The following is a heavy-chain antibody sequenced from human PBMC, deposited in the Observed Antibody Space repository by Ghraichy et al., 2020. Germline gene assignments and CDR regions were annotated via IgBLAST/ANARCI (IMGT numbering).Heavy chain of an antibody. CDR3: ASQIRGYSYGLGVLGWLDH. J-gene: IGHJ5*02. D-gene: IGHD5-18*01. Sequence: SETLSLTCTVSGGSISSSSYYWGWIRQPPGKGLEWIGSIYYSGSTYYNPSLKSRVTISVDTSKNQFSLKLSSVTAADTAVYYCASQIRGYSYGLGVLGWLDHWGQGTLVTVSS. CDR2: IYYSGST. CDR1: GGSISSSSYY. V-gene: IGHV4-39*01.